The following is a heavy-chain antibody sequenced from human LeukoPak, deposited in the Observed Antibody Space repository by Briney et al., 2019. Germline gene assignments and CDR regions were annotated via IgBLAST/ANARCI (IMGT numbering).Heavy chain of an antibody. J-gene: IGHJ4*02. CDR2: INPSGGST. CDR1: GYTFTSYY. D-gene: IGHD6-19*01. CDR3: ARDGGIAVAGEGHFDY. Sequence: GASEKVSCKASGYTFTSYYMHWVRQAPGQGLEWMGIINPSGGSTSYAQKFQGRVTMTRDTSTSTVYMELSSLRSEDTAVYYCARDGGIAVAGEGHFDYWGQGTLVTVSS. V-gene: IGHV1-46*01.